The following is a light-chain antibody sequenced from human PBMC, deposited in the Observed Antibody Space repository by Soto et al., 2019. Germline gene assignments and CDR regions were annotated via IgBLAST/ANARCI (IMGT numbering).Light chain of an antibody. V-gene: IGKV1-39*01. Sequence: DIQMTQSPSSLSASVGDRVTITCRSSQTISTFLHWFQQKPGKAPNLLIYDASSLQSGVPSRFSGSGSGTDFTLTISSLQPEDFGTYYCQQSYSTLWTFGQGTKVDIK. J-gene: IGKJ1*01. CDR2: DAS. CDR3: QQSYSTLWT. CDR1: QTISTF.